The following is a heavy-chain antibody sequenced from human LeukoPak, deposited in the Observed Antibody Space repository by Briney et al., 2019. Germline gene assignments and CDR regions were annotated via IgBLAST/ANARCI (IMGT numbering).Heavy chain of an antibody. CDR1: GGSISSYY. Sequence: PSETLSLTCTVSGGSISSYYWSWIRQPPGKGLEWIGYIYYSGSTNYNPSLKSRVTISVDTSKNQFSLKLSSVTAADTAVYYCARAYYYDSSGFPKDYYGMDVWGQGTTVTVSS. J-gene: IGHJ6*02. D-gene: IGHD3-22*01. V-gene: IGHV4-59*12. CDR3: ARAYYYDSSGFPKDYYGMDV. CDR2: IYYSGST.